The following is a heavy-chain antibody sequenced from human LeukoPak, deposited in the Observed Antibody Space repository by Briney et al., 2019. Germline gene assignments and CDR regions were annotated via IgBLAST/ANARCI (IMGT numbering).Heavy chain of an antibody. CDR2: ISAYNGNT. V-gene: IGHV1-18*01. Sequence: GASVKVSCKASGYTFTSYGISWVRQAPGQGLGWMGWISAYNGNTNYAQKLQGRVTMTTDTSTSTAYMELRSLRSDDTAVYYCARLWMGDIVVVPAGYYYYGMDVWGQGTTVTVSS. CDR1: GYTFTSYG. CDR3: ARLWMGDIVVVPAGYYYYGMDV. D-gene: IGHD2-2*01. J-gene: IGHJ6*02.